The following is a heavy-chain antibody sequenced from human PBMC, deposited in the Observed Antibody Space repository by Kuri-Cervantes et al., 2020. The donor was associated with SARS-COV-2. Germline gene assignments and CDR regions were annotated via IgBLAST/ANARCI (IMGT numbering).Heavy chain of an antibody. J-gene: IGHJ6*03. Sequence: ESLKISCAASGFTFSDYAMSWVRQAPGKGLEWIGEINHGGGTNYNPSLMSRVTISVNTSKNQFSLKLRSVTAADTAVYYCARGVRFLDPKYYYFYYYMDVWGKGTTVTVSS. D-gene: IGHD3-3*01. CDR2: INHGGGT. CDR3: ARGVRFLDPKYYYFYYYMDV. CDR1: GFTFSDYA. V-gene: IGHV4-34*01.